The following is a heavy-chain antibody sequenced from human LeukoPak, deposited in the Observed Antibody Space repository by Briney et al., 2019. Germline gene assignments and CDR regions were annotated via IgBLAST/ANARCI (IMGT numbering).Heavy chain of an antibody. CDR1: GFTFSSYW. V-gene: IGHV4-59*01. J-gene: IGHJ3*02. D-gene: IGHD3-10*01. CDR3: VRDGGRVRGPPGDAFDI. CDR2: IYHSGRT. Sequence: GSLRLSCAASGFTFSSYWMTWIRQPPGKGLEWIGGIYHSGRTFYNPSLKSRVSISLDTSKNQFSLKLSSVTAEDTAVYYCVRDGGRVRGPPGDAFDIWGQGIMVTVSS.